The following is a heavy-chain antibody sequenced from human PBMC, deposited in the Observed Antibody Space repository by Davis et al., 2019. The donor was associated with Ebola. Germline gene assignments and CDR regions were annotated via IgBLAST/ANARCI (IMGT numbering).Heavy chain of an antibody. CDR2: IKQDGSEK. CDR3: AKLETDY. D-gene: IGHD1-1*01. CDR1: GFTFSSYW. J-gene: IGHJ4*02. V-gene: IGHV3-7*01. Sequence: GESLKISCAASGFTFSSYWMSWVRQAPGKGLKWVANIKQDGSEKYYVDSVKGRFTISRDNSKNTLYLQMNSLRAEDTAVYYCAKLETDYWGQGTLVTVSS.